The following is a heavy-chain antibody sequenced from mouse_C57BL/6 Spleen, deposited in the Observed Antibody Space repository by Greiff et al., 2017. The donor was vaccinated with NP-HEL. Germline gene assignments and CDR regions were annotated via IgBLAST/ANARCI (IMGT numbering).Heavy chain of an antibody. V-gene: IGHV1-80*01. CDR2: IYPGDGDT. CDR1: GYAFSSYW. Sequence: VKVVESGAELVKPGASVKISCKASGYAFSSYWMNWVKQRPGKGLEWIGQIYPGDGDTNYNGKFKGKATLTADKSSSTAYMLLSSLTSEDSAVYFCARNYDYAMDYWGQGTSVTVSS. CDR3: ARNYDYAMDY. J-gene: IGHJ4*01. D-gene: IGHD1-1*01.